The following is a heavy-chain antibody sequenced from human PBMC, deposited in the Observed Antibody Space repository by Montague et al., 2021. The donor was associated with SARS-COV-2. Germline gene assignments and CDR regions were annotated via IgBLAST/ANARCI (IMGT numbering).Heavy chain of an antibody. J-gene: IGHJ3*02. V-gene: IGHV4-39*01. CDR1: GGSISSSSYY. CDR2: IYYSGST. D-gene: IGHD3-22*01. CDR3: ARHPGITMIVVVIPSAFDI. Sequence: SETLSPTCTVSGGSISSSSYYWGWIRRPPGKGLEWIGSIYYSGSTYYXPSLKSRVTISVDTSKNQFSLKLSSVTAADTAVYYCARHPGITMIVVVIPSAFDIWGQGTMVTVSS.